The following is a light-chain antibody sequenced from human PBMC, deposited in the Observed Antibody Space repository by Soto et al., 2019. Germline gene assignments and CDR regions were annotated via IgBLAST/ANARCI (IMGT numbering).Light chain of an antibody. CDR1: SGHSSYS. Sequence: QSVLTQSPSASASVGASVKLTCTLSSGHSSYSIAWHQQQPEKGPRLLMSVSIYGAHTKGDGIPDRFSGSSSGAERYLTISSLQSEDEADYYCQTWGTGIMVFGGGTKLTVL. CDR3: QTWGTGIMV. CDR2: VSIYGAH. V-gene: IGLV4-69*01. J-gene: IGLJ2*01.